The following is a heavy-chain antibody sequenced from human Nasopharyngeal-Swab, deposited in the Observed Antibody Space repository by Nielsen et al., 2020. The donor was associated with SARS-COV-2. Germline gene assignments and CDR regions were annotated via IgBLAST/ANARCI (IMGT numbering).Heavy chain of an antibody. Sequence: HAPGRGRVWMGWMNPNSGNTGYAQKFQGRVTMTRNTSISTAYMELSSLRSEDTAVYYCASRYYDFWSGYPSAFDIWGQGTMVTVSS. J-gene: IGHJ3*02. CDR3: ASRYYDFWSGYPSAFDI. V-gene: IGHV1-8*01. D-gene: IGHD3-3*01. CDR2: MNPNSGNT.